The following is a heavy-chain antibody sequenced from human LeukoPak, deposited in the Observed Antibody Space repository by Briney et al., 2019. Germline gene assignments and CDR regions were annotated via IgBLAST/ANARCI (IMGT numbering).Heavy chain of an antibody. CDR1: GFTFSSYW. CDR3: ARRGYSAYDF. J-gene: IGHJ4*02. Sequence: QPGGSLRLSCAASGFTFSSYWMYWVRQAQGKGLVWVSRINREGSRKNYADSVKGRFTISRDNAKNTLYLQMNSLRAEDTAVYYCARRGYSAYDFWGQGTLVTVSS. CDR2: INREGSRK. D-gene: IGHD5-12*01. V-gene: IGHV3-74*01.